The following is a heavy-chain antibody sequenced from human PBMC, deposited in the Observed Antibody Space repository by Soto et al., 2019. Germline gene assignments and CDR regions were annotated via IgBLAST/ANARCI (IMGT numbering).Heavy chain of an antibody. CDR1: GGTFSSST. D-gene: IGHD3-22*01. CDR3: ARDETQGSTGMVVAKSQAFNI. Sequence: QVQLLQSGAAVKKPGSSVKVSCKASGGTFSSSTISWVRQAPGQGLAWLGGIIPLSGTTHYAQKFQGRVTSTADKSTSTADMELSSLRSEDTAAYYCARDETQGSTGMVVAKSQAFNIWGQGTLVTVSS. CDR2: IIPLSGTT. V-gene: IGHV1-69*06. J-gene: IGHJ3*02.